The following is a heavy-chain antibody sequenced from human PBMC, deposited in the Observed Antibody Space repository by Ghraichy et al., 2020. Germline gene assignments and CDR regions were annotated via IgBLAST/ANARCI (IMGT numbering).Heavy chain of an antibody. Sequence: GGSLRLSCAASGFTFSSYAMSWVRQAPGKGLEWVSAISGSGGSTYYADSVKGRFTISRDNSKNTLYLQMNSLRAEDTAVYYCAKDWSGYFFGQPSGNFDYWGQGTLVTVSS. V-gene: IGHV3-23*01. J-gene: IGHJ4*02. CDR2: ISGSGGST. CDR1: GFTFSSYA. D-gene: IGHD3-3*01. CDR3: AKDWSGYFFGQPSGNFDY.